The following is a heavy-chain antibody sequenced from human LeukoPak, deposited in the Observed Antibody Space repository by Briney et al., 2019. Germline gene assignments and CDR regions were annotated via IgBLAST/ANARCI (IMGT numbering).Heavy chain of an antibody. CDR3: ARGSNTAPYYYYGMDV. V-gene: IGHV1-2*02. Sequence: GASVKLSCKASGGTFSSYAISWVRQAPGQGLEWMGWINPDSGSTNYAQKFQGRVTMTRDTSISTADMELSRLRSDDTAVYYCARGSNTAPYYYYGMDVWGQGTTVTVSS. D-gene: IGHD5-18*01. CDR1: GGTFSSYA. CDR2: INPDSGST. J-gene: IGHJ6*02.